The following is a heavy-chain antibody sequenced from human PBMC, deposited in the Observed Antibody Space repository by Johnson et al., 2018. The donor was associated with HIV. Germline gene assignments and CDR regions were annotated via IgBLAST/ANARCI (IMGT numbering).Heavy chain of an antibody. CDR2: IKQDGTEK. Sequence: EVQLVESGGGLVQPGGSLRLSCAASGFTFSNYWMTWVRLAPGKGLEWVANIKQDGTEKYYVDSVKGRFTISRDNTKNTLYLQMNSLRAEDTAGYYCARYWNNWNYGVPDAFDIWGQGTKVTVSS. D-gene: IGHD1-7*01. J-gene: IGHJ3*02. CDR3: ARYWNNWNYGVPDAFDI. V-gene: IGHV3-7*01. CDR1: GFTFSNYW.